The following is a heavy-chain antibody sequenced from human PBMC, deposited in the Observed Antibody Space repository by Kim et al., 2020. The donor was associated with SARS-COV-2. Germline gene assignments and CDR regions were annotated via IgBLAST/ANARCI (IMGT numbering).Heavy chain of an antibody. V-gene: IGHV3-23*03. CDR1: GFTFSSYA. CDR3: AIRSDFDWLLRGGSYFDY. J-gene: IGHJ4*02. Sequence: GGSLRLSCAASGFTFSSYAMSWVRQAPGKGLEWVSVIYSGGSSTYYADSVKGRFTISRDNSKNTLYLQMNSLRAEDAAVYYCAIRSDFDWLLRGGSYFDYCGQGTLVTVSS. CDR2: IYSGGSST. D-gene: IGHD3-9*01.